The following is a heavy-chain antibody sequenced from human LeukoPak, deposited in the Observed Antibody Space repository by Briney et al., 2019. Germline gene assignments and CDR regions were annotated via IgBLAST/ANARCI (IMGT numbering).Heavy chain of an antibody. V-gene: IGHV1-2*02. CDR1: GYTFTGYY. CDR3: ARRGLYGSGSYYVVWFDP. Sequence: GASVKVSCKASGYTFTGYYMHWVRQAPGQGLEWMGWINPNSGGTNYAQKFQGRVTMTRDTSISTAYMELSRLRSDDTAVYYCARRGLYGSGSYYVVWFDPWGRGTLVTVSS. J-gene: IGHJ5*02. CDR2: INPNSGGT. D-gene: IGHD3-10*01.